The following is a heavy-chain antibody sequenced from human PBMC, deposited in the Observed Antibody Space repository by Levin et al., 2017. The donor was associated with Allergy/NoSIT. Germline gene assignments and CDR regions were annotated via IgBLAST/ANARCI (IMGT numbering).Heavy chain of an antibody. Sequence: SVKVSCKASGGTFSSYAISWVRQAPGQGLEWMGGIIPIFGTANYAQKFQGRVTITADKSTSTAYMELSSLRSEDTAVYYCARDPQGPGSGWYGPYFDYWGQGTLVTVSS. V-gene: IGHV1-69*06. CDR2: IIPIFGTA. CDR3: ARDPQGPGSGWYGPYFDY. CDR1: GGTFSSYA. J-gene: IGHJ4*02. D-gene: IGHD6-19*01.